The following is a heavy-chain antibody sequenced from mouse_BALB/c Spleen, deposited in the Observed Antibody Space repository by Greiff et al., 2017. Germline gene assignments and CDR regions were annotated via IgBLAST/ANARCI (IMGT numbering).Heavy chain of an antibody. J-gene: IGHJ2*01. Sequence: QVQLQQPGAELVMPGASVKMSCKASGYTFTDYWMHWVKQRPGQGLEWIGAIDTSDSYTSYNQKFKGKATLTVDESSSTAYMQLSSLTSEDSAVYYCAGVGYGGQGTTLTVSS. CDR3: AGVGY. CDR1: GYTFTDYW. V-gene: IGHV1-69*01. CDR2: IDTSDSYT.